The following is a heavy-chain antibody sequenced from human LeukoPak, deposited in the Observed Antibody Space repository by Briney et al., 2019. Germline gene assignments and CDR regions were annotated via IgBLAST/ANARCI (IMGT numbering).Heavy chain of an antibody. CDR1: GASINNYY. J-gene: IGHJ4*02. Sequence: PSETLSLTCTVSGASINNYYWSWIRQPPGKGLEWIGCIYDSGSTDYNPSLKSRVTISVDTSKNQFSLKLSSVTAADTAMYYCARTSSIWLWGQGTLVTVSS. D-gene: IGHD6-13*01. V-gene: IGHV4-59*01. CDR2: IYDSGST. CDR3: ARTSSIWL.